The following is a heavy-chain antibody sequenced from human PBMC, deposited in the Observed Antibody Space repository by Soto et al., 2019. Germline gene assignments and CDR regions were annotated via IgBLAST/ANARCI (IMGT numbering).Heavy chain of an antibody. D-gene: IGHD4-4*01. CDR1: GFTFSSYG. V-gene: IGHV3-33*01. J-gene: IGHJ4*02. Sequence: GGSLRLSCAASGFTFSSYGMHWVRQAPGKGLEWVAVIWYDGSNKYYADSVKGRFTISRDNSKNTLYLQMNSLRAEDTAVYYCARDGGLYDYSNLIDYWGQGTLVTVSS. CDR2: IWYDGSNK. CDR3: ARDGGLYDYSNLIDY.